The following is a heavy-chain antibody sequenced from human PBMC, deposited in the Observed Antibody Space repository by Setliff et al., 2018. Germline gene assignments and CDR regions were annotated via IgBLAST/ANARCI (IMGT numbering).Heavy chain of an antibody. J-gene: IGHJ5*02. CDR3: ARESPYGGWFDP. D-gene: IGHD4-17*01. CDR2: ISYGGNA. CDR1: GGSISSAA. V-gene: IGHV4-31*03. Sequence: SETLSLTCSVSGGSISSAAWIRQHPGQGLEWIGYISYGGNARYNPSLKSRVTISVDTSKNQFSLKLSSVTAADTAVYYCARESPYGGWFDPWGQGTLVTVSS.